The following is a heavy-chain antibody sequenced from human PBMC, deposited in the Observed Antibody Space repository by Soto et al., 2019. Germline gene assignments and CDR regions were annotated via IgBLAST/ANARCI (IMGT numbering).Heavy chain of an antibody. Sequence: ASVKVSCKASGYTFTSYGISWVRQAPGQGLEWMGWISAYNGNTNYAQKLQGRVTMTTDTSTSTAYMELRSLRSDDTAVYYCALRGSSYCSGGSCYNYWGQGALVTVSS. CDR3: ALRGSSYCSGGSCYNY. D-gene: IGHD2-15*01. J-gene: IGHJ4*02. CDR1: GYTFTSYG. V-gene: IGHV1-18*01. CDR2: ISAYNGNT.